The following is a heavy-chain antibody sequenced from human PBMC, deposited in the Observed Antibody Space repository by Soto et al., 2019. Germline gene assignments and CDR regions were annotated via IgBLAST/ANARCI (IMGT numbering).Heavy chain of an antibody. V-gene: IGHV1-46*01. CDR2: INPSGGST. Sequence: ASVKVSCKASGYTFTSYYMHWVRQAPGQGLEWMGIINPSGGSTSYAQKFQGRVTMTRDTSTSTVYMELSSLRSEDTAVYDCERDFQQLVGKNWFDLWGQGNLVPVSS. J-gene: IGHJ5*02. CDR3: ERDFQQLVGKNWFDL. D-gene: IGHD6-13*01. CDR1: GYTFTSYY.